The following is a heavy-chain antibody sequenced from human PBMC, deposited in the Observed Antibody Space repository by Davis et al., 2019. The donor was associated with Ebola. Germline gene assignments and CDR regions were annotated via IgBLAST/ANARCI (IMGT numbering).Heavy chain of an antibody. CDR3: ATSIAAAETYYYGMDV. CDR2: IIPIFGTA. V-gene: IGHV1-69*13. CDR1: GGTFSSYA. Sequence: SVKVSCKASGGTFSSYAISWVRQAPGQGLEWMGGIIPIFGTANYAQKFQGRVTITADESTSTAYMELSSLRSEDTAVYYCATSIAAAETYYYGMDVWGQGTTVTVSS. D-gene: IGHD6-13*01. J-gene: IGHJ6*02.